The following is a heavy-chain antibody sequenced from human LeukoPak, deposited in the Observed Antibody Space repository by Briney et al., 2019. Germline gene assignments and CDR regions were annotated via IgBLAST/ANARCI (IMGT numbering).Heavy chain of an antibody. CDR3: ARSGGVHDYGGYLY. D-gene: IGHD4-23*01. Sequence: ASVKVSFKSSRYTFTAFYMHWVRQAPGQGGEWVGWNNPNSGGTNYAQKLRGRVTMTRDKSISTAYMELSRLRSDDTAVYYCARSGGVHDYGGYLYWGQGTLVTVSS. V-gene: IGHV1-2*02. CDR2: NNPNSGGT. J-gene: IGHJ4*02. CDR1: RYTFTAFY.